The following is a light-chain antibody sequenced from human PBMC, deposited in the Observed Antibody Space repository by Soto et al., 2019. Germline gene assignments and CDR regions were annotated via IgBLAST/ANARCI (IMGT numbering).Light chain of an antibody. J-gene: IGKJ1*01. V-gene: IGKV1-39*01. Sequence: DIQFTQSPSSLSASVGDRVSISCRAGQSISNYLNWYQQKPGKAPKVLIFAASRLQSGVPSRFSGSGSGTDFTLTISSLQPEDFATYYCQQSYTRTLGQGTKVDIK. CDR2: AAS. CDR3: QQSYTRT. CDR1: QSISNY.